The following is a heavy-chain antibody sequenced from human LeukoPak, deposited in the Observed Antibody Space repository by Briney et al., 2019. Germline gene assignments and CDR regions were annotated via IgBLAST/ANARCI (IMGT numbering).Heavy chain of an antibody. J-gene: IGHJ6*03. Sequence: GGSLRLSCAASGFTFSSYEMNWVRQAPGKGLEWVSYISSSGDTIHYADSVKGRFTISRDNAKNSLYLQMNSLRAEDTAVYYCARGPPIVATEDYYYYYYMDVWGKGTTVTVSS. CDR3: ARGPPIVATEDYYYYYYMDV. D-gene: IGHD5-12*01. V-gene: IGHV3-48*03. CDR1: GFTFSSYE. CDR2: ISSSGDTI.